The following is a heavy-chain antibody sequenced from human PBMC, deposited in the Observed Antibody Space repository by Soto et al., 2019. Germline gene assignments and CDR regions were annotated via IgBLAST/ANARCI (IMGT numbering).Heavy chain of an antibody. V-gene: IGHV1-2*02. CDR3: ARDRVGATPYYGMGV. D-gene: IGHD1-26*01. Sequence: ASVKVSCKASGYTFTGYYMHWVRQAPGQGLEWMGWINPNSGSTNYAQKFQGRVTMTRDTSISTAYMELSRLRSDDTAVYYCARDRVGATPYYGMGVWGQGTTVTVSS. CDR1: GYTFTGYY. J-gene: IGHJ6*02. CDR2: INPNSGST.